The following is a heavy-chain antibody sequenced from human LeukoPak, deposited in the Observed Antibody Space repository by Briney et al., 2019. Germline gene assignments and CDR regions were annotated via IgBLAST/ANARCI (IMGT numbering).Heavy chain of an antibody. J-gene: IGHJ4*02. Sequence: VASVKVSSKASGGTFSSYAISWVRQAPGQGLEWMGGIIPIFGTANYAQKFQGRVTITADESTGTAYMELSSLRSEDTAVYYCAREAPLGYSYGVPFRYFDYWGQGTLVTVSS. CDR2: IIPIFGTA. CDR1: GGTFSSYA. V-gene: IGHV1-69*01. CDR3: AREAPLGYSYGVPFRYFDY. D-gene: IGHD5-18*01.